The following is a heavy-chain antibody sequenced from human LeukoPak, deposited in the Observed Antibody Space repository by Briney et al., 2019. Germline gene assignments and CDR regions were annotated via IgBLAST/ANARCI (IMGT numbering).Heavy chain of an antibody. CDR2: IKSKTDGGTT. CDR3: TPNVLLWFGEFIP. J-gene: IGHJ5*02. Sequence: PGGSLRLSCAASGFTFSNAWMSWVRQAPGKGLEWVGRIKSKTDGGTTDYAAPVKGRFTISRDDSKNTLYLQMNSLKTEDTAVYYCTPNVLLWFGEFIPWGQGTLVTVSS. D-gene: IGHD3-10*01. CDR1: GFTFSNAW. V-gene: IGHV3-15*01.